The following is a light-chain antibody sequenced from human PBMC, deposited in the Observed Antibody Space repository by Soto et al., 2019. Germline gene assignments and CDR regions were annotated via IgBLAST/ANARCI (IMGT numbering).Light chain of an antibody. CDR3: QSCDSSLSGSGV. CDR2: RNT. V-gene: IGLV1-40*01. J-gene: IGLJ1*01. CDR1: SSNIGAGYD. Sequence: VLTQPPSVSGAPGQRVTISCTGSSSNIGAGYDVHWYQQLPGTAPKLLIYRNTNRPSGVPDRFSGSKSGTSASLAITGLQAEDEADYYCQSCDSSLSGSGVFGTGTKVTVL.